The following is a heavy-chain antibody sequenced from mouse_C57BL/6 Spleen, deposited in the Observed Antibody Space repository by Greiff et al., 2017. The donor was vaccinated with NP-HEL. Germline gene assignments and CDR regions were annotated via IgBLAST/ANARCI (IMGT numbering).Heavy chain of an antibody. CDR2: IDPSDSYT. CDR1: GYTFTSYW. D-gene: IGHD1-1*01. Sequence: VQLQQPGAELVMPGASVKLSCKASGYTFTSYWMHWVKQRPGQGLAWIGEIDPSDSYTNYNQKFKGKSTLTVDKSSSTAYMQLSSLTSEDSAVYYCASRGKYYGSSYRGDYWGQGTTLTVSS. CDR3: ASRGKYYGSSYRGDY. J-gene: IGHJ2*01. V-gene: IGHV1-69*01.